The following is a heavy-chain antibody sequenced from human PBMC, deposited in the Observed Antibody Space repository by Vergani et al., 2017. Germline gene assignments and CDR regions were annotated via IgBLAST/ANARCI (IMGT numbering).Heavy chain of an antibody. J-gene: IGHJ6*03. V-gene: IGHV7-4-1*02. CDR3: ARVYCRGMSCAGTDYFYHIDV. D-gene: IGHD3/OR15-3a*01. CDR2: INTNTGNP. CDR1: GYTFTSYA. Sequence: QVQLVQSGSELKKPGASVKVSCKASGYTFTSYAMNWVRQAPGQGLEWMGWINTNTGNPTYAQGFTGRFVFSLDTSVSTAYLQISSLKAEDTAVYYCARVYCRGMSCAGTDYFYHIDVWGKGTTVTVS.